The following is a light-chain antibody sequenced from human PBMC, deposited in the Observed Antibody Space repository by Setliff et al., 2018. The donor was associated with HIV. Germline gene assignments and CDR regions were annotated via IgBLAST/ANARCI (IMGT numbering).Light chain of an antibody. CDR2: GVR. CDR3: SSYAITNTLP. Sequence: QSVLTQPASVSGSPGQSITISCTGTSRDVGGYNYVSWYQQHPGKAPKLIIYGVRNRPSGVSSRFSGSKSGNTASLTISGLQTEDEADYYCSSYAITNTLPFGTGTKVTVL. J-gene: IGLJ1*01. CDR1: SRDVGGYNY. V-gene: IGLV2-14*01.